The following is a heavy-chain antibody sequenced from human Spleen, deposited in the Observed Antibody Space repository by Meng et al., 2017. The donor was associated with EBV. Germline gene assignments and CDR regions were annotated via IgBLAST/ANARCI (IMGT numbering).Heavy chain of an antibody. CDR3: ATGWGKANY. CDR2: VIHSGNT. Sequence: VQLQQWGVGLLKPSGTLSLTCTVYGDPFSAYYWRWIRQPPGRGLEWIGDVIHSGNTSYSPSLKSRVTISVDTSKRQFSLKLRSMTAADTAVYYCATGWGKANYWGQGTLVTVSS. J-gene: IGHJ4*02. CDR1: GDPFSAYY. D-gene: IGHD3-16*01. V-gene: IGHV4-34*12.